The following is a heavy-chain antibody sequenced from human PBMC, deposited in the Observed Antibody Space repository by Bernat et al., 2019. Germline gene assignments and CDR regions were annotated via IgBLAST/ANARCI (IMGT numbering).Heavy chain of an antibody. CDR3: ARSRYQLLRYAFDI. J-gene: IGHJ3*02. D-gene: IGHD2-2*01. CDR1: GGSFSGYY. Sequence: GGGGLGPSGGLALTCAVDGGSFSGYYWSWIRQPPGKGLEWVGAITHSGSTNYNPSLKSRVTISVDTSKNPFSLKLSSVTAADTAVYYCARSRYQLLRYAFDIWGQGTMVTVSS. V-gene: IGHV4-34*01. CDR2: ITHSGST.